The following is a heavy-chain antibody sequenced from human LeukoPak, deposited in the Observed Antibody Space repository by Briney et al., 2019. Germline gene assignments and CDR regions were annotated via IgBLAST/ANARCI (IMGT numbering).Heavy chain of an antibody. CDR2: IIPILGIA. J-gene: IGHJ6*04. CDR3: ASIPEATERRYYYGMDV. V-gene: IGHV1-69*02. CDR1: GGTFSSYT. Sequence: SVKVSCKASGGTFSSYTISWVRQAPGQGLEWMGRIIPILGIANYAQKFQGRVTITADESTSTAYMELSSLRSEDTAVYYCASIPEATERRYYYGMDVWGKGTTVTVSS. D-gene: IGHD5-12*01.